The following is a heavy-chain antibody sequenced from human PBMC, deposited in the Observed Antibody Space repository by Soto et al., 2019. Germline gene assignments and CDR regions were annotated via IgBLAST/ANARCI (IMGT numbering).Heavy chain of an antibody. J-gene: IGHJ3*02. CDR2: ISSSSSYI. V-gene: IGHV3-21*01. CDR1: GFTFSSYS. D-gene: IGHD3-16*02. CDR3: ARDWDAGYISVKAFRGDAFDI. Sequence: EVQLVESGGGLVKPGGSLRLSCVASGFTFSSYSMNWVRQAPGKGLEWVSSISSSSSYIYNADSVKGRFTLSRDNAKNALYLQMNSLRAEDTAVYYCARDWDAGYISVKAFRGDAFDIWGQGTMVTVSS.